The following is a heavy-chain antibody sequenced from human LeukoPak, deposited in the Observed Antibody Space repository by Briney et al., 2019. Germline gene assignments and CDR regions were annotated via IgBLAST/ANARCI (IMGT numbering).Heavy chain of an antibody. D-gene: IGHD7-27*01. CDR3: ARDPPGAHFDF. CDR1: GGSISSGGYY. J-gene: IGHJ4*02. Sequence: PSETLSLTCTVSGGSISSGGYYWSWIRQHPGKGLEWIGYIYYSGSTYYNPSLKSRVTISVDTSKNQFSLKLSSVTAADTAVYYCARDPPGAHFDFWGQGTLVTVSS. CDR2: IYYSGST. V-gene: IGHV4-31*03.